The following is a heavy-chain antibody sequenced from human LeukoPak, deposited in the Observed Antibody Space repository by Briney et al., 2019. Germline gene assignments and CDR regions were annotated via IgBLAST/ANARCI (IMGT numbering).Heavy chain of an antibody. D-gene: IGHD5-18*01. CDR3: AKGLQLWAPIDY. CDR2: ISYDGSNK. V-gene: IGHV3-30*18. J-gene: IGHJ4*02. CDR1: GFTFSSYG. Sequence: GGSLRLSCAASGFTFSSYGMHWVRQAPGKGLEWEAVISYDGSNKYYADSVKGRFTISRDNSKNTLYLQMNSLRAEDTAVYYCAKGLQLWAPIDYWGQGTLVTVSS.